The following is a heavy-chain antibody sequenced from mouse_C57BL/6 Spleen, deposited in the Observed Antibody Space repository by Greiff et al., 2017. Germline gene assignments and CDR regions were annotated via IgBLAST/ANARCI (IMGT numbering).Heavy chain of an antibody. D-gene: IGHD1-1*01. CDR2: INPYNGDT. V-gene: IGHV1-37*01. CDR1: GYSFTGYF. Sequence: VHVKQSGPELVKLGASVKISCKASGYSFTGYFMNWVKQSHGKSLEWIGRINPYNGDTFYNQKFKGKATLTVDKSSSTAHMELLSLTSEDFAVYYCARMDYLYYYAMDYWGQGTSVTVSS. J-gene: IGHJ4*01. CDR3: ARMDYLYYYAMDY.